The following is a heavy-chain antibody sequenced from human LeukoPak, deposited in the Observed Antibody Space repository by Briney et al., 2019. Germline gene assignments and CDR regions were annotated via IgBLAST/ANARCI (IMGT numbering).Heavy chain of an antibody. Sequence: SETLSLTCTVSGGSISSYYWSWIRQPPGKGLEWIGYIYYSGSTNYNPSLKSRVTISVDTSKNQFSLKLSSVTAADTAVYYCAREPPNYYDSSGYYAYFDYWGQGTLVTISS. CDR2: IYYSGST. V-gene: IGHV4-59*01. D-gene: IGHD3-22*01. J-gene: IGHJ4*02. CDR3: AREPPNYYDSSGYYAYFDY. CDR1: GGSISSYY.